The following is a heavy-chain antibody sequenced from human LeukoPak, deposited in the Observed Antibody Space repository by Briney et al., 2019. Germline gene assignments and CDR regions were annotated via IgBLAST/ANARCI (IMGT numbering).Heavy chain of an antibody. Sequence: GGSLRLSCAASGFTFSSYGMHWVRQAPGKGLEWVAFIRYDGSNKYYADSVKGRFTISRDNSKNTLYLQMNSLRAEDTAVYYCAILTGIAAAAWGQGTLVTVSS. D-gene: IGHD6-13*01. J-gene: IGHJ5*02. CDR1: GFTFSSYG. V-gene: IGHV3-30*02. CDR3: AILTGIAAAA. CDR2: IRYDGSNK.